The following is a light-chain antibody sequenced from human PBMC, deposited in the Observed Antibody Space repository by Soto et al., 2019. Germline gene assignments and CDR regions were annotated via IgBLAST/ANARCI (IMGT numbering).Light chain of an antibody. V-gene: IGLV1-44*01. Sequence: QSVLTQPPSASGTPGQRVTISCSGSSSNIGTHSVNWYQQIPGTAPNLLIYTNNQRPSWVPDRFSGSKYGTSASLAISGLQAEDEATYYGAAWGASLTGIHVVFGGGTKLTVL. CDR1: SSNIGTHS. J-gene: IGLJ2*01. CDR3: AAWGASLTGIHVV. CDR2: TNN.